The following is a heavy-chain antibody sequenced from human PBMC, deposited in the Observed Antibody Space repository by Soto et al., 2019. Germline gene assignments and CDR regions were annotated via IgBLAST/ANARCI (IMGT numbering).Heavy chain of an antibody. CDR3: THREADREAD. CDR1: GLPLSTGAAG. CDR2: LYWDDAK. V-gene: IGHV2-5*02. Sequence: QIPLKASGPTLVKPTQTLTLTCTFPGLPLSTGAAGVGWFRHPPGKALEWLALLYWDDAKGYTPSLSMSLTITKDTSKNQVVLTKSNIDPADTATYYRTHREADREADWGQGILVTVSS. J-gene: IGHJ4*01.